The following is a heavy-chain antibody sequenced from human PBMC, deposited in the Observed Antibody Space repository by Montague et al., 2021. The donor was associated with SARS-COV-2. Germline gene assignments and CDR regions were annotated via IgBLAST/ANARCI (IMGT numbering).Heavy chain of an antibody. D-gene: IGHD2-8*02. CDR2: THYSWTT. CDR3: ARGTAYDRVYY. Sequence: SETLSLTCTVSSGSLSGYYWYWIRLPPGKGLELIGFTHYSWTTNYNPSLKIRLNMSLDTSTNQFSLTLNSVTAAATAIYYCARGTAYDRVYYWGQGAPVTVAS. CDR1: SGSLSGYY. J-gene: IGHJ4*02. V-gene: IGHV4-59*12.